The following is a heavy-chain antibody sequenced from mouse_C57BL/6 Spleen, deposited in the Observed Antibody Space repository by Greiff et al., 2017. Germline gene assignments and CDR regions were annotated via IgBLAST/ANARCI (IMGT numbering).Heavy chain of an antibody. J-gene: IGHJ2*01. CDR2: IDPETGGT. Sequence: VQLQQSGAELVRPGASVTLSCKASGYTFTDYEMHWVKQTPVHGLEWIGAIDPETGGTAYHQKFKGKAILTADKSTSTAYMELRSLTSEDSAVYYCTRDRRYYCIDYWGQGTTLTVSS. D-gene: IGHD1-1*01. CDR3: TRDRRYYCIDY. CDR1: GYTFTDYE. V-gene: IGHV1-15*01.